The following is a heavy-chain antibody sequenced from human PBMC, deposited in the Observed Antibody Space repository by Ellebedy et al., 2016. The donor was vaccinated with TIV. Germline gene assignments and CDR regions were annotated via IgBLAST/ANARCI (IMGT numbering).Heavy chain of an antibody. CDR1: GFTSNSFA. V-gene: IGHV3-23*01. D-gene: IGHD1-26*01. J-gene: IGHJ4*02. Sequence: PGGSLRLSCVASGFTSNSFAMSWVRQAPGKGLEWVSTINNSGENTNNADSGKGRFTTSRANSKNTLYLQMNGLRAEDTAVYYCAKERIVGARKFDDWGQGTLVTVSS. CDR3: AKERIVGARKFDD. CDR2: INNSGENT.